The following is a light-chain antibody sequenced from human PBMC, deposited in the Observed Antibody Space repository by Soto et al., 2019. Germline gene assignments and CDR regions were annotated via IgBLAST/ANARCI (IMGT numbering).Light chain of an antibody. CDR1: QSISSY. Sequence: DIQMTPSPSSLSASVGYMFTITCRASQSISSYLNWYQQKPGKAPKLLIYRSSSLESGVPSRFTGSGSGTEFTLTISSLQPDDFATYYCQKLNSYPFNCGPGTKVAIK. CDR3: QKLNSYPFN. J-gene: IGKJ3*01. CDR2: RSS. V-gene: IGKV1-5*03.